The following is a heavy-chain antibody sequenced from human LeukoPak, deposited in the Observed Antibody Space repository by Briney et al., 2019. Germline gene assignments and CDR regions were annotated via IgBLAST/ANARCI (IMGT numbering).Heavy chain of an antibody. J-gene: IGHJ4*02. CDR1: GGSISSGGYY. CDR2: INHSGST. CDR3: ARARGTVAIDY. Sequence: SETLSLTCTVSGGSISSGGYYWSWIRQPPGKGLEWIGEINHSGSTNYNPSLKSRVTVSVDTSKNQFSLKLTSVTAADTAVYYCARARGTVAIDYWGQGTLVTVSS. D-gene: IGHD5-12*01. V-gene: IGHV4-39*07.